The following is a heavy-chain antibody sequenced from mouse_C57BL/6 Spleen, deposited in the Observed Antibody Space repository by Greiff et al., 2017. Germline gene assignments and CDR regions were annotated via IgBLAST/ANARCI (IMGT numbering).Heavy chain of an antibody. J-gene: IGHJ3*01. CDR1: GYAFSSSW. V-gene: IGHV1-82*01. D-gene: IGHD4-1*01. CDR3: ARTLTGTGVAY. CDR2: IYPGDGDT. Sequence: QVQLQQSGPELVKPGASVKISCKASGYAFSSSWMNWVKQRPGKGLEWIGRIYPGDGDTNYNGKFKGKATLTADKSSSTAYMQLSSLTSEDSAVYFCARTLTGTGVAYWGQGTLVTVSA.